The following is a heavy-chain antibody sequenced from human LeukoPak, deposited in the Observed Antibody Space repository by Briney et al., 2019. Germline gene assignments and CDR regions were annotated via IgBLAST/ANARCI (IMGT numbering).Heavy chain of an antibody. Sequence: GGSLRLSCVASGFTFSGFCMTWVRRAPGKGLEWVANMNQDGSERFYVDSVKGRFTISRDDAKNSLYLEMTSLRAEDTSVYYCAKCTSGSCYSPLDYWGQGTLVTVSS. J-gene: IGHJ4*02. CDR3: AKCTSGSCYSPLDY. V-gene: IGHV3-7*01. D-gene: IGHD2-15*01. CDR1: GFTFSGFC. CDR2: MNQDGSER.